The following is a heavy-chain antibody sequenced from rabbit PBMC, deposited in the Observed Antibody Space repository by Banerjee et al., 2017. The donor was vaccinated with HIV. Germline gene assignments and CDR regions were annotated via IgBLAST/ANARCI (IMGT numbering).Heavy chain of an antibody. D-gene: IGHD4-1*01. Sequence: EESGGDLVKPGASLTLTCTASGFSFSSSYYMCWVRQAPGKGLEWIGCIYAGNNGSPYYASWAKGRFTISKTSSTTVTLQMTSLTAADTATYFCAGDPWSGWNLWGPGTLVTVS. V-gene: IGHV1S40*01. J-gene: IGHJ4*01. CDR3: AGDPWSGWNL. CDR2: IYAGNNGSP. CDR1: GFSFSSSYY.